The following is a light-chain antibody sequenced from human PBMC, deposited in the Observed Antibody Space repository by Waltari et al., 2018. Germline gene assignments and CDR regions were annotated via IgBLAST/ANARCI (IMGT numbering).Light chain of an antibody. CDR3: QQRSNWTPHT. J-gene: IGKJ2*01. V-gene: IGKV3-11*01. Sequence: EIVLTQSPATLSLSPGETTTLSCRASQSVGTYLAWYQQKPGQAPRLLIYDASNRATGIPARFRGSWSGTDVTLTISSLEAEDCAVYYCQQRSNWTPHTFGQGARLEIK. CDR2: DAS. CDR1: QSVGTY.